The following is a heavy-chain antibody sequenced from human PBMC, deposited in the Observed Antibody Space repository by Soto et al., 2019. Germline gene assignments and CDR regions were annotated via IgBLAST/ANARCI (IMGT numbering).Heavy chain of an antibody. CDR2: ISSSSSTI. CDR1: GFTFSSYS. J-gene: IGHJ4*02. Sequence: EVQLVESGGGLVQPGGSLRLSCAASGFTFSSYSMKWVRQAPVKGLEWVSYISSSSSTIYYADSVKGRFTISRDNAKNSLYLQKNSLRDEDTAVYYCARGGTMIVDPNPDYWGQGTLVTVSS. CDR3: ARGGTMIVDPNPDY. D-gene: IGHD3-22*01. V-gene: IGHV3-48*02.